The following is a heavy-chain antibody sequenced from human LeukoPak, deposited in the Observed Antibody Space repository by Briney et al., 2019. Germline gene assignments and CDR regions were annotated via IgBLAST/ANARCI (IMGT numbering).Heavy chain of an antibody. J-gene: IGHJ4*02. CDR3: AKSRRTYYSLTIYYFDY. CDR1: GGSISSGGYS. CDR2: INHSGST. V-gene: IGHV4-34*01. D-gene: IGHD3-10*01. Sequence: SETLSLTCAVSGGSISSGGYSWSWIRQPPGKGLEWIGEINHSGSTNYNPSLKSRVTISVDTSKNQFSLKLSSVTAADTAVYYCAKSRRTYYSLTIYYFDYWGQGTLVTVSS.